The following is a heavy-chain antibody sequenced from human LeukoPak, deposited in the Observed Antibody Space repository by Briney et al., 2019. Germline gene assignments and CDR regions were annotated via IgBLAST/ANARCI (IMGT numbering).Heavy chain of an antibody. CDR2: IYTSGST. Sequence: PSETLSLTCTVSGGSISSYYWSWIRQPAGKGLEWIGRIYTSGSTNYNPSLKSRVTMSVDTSKNQFSLKLSSVTAADTAVYYCARHSPGAAMAGDFYYFDYWGQGTLVTVSS. CDR3: ARHSPGAAMAGDFYYFDY. CDR1: GGSISSYY. V-gene: IGHV4-4*07. J-gene: IGHJ4*02. D-gene: IGHD2-2*01.